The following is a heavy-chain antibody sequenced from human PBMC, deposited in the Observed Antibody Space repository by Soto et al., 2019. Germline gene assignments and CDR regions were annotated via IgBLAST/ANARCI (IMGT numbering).Heavy chain of an antibody. D-gene: IGHD3-3*01. CDR1: GFTFSSYW. CDR2: IKQDGSEK. Sequence: EVQLVESGGGLVQPGGSLRLSCAASGFTFSSYWMSWVRQAPGKGLEWVANIKQDGSEKYYVDSVKGRITISRDTAKNSLYLQMNRLRAEDTAVYYCERFHHGFWPPNWFDPWGQGTLVTVSS. CDR3: ERFHHGFWPPNWFDP. J-gene: IGHJ5*02. V-gene: IGHV3-7*01.